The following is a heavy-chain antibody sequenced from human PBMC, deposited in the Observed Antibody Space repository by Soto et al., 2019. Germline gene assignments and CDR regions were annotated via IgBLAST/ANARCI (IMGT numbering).Heavy chain of an antibody. CDR3: ARLGYCISTSCYGEIFPYNWFDP. D-gene: IGHD2-2*01. Sequence: PSETLSLTCTVSGGSISSYYWSWIRQPPGKGLEWIGYIYYSGSTNYNPSLKSRVTISVDTSKNQFSLKLSSVTAADTAVYYCARLGYCISTSCYGEIFPYNWFDPWGQGTLVTVSS. V-gene: IGHV4-59*01. CDR2: IYYSGST. J-gene: IGHJ5*02. CDR1: GGSISSYY.